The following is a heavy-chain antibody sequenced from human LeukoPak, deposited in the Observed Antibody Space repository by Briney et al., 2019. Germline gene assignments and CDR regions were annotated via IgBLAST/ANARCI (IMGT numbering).Heavy chain of an antibody. CDR1: GFTVSSNY. CDR3: ARAAIAAADDYYYYYMDV. V-gene: IGHV3-53*01. D-gene: IGHD6-13*01. Sequence: GGSLRLSCAASGFTVSSNYMSWLRQAPGRGLEWVSVIYNGGSTYYADSVKGRFTISRDNSKNTLYLQMNSLRAEDTAVYYRARAAIAAADDYYYYYMDVWGKGTTVTVSS. CDR2: IYNGGST. J-gene: IGHJ6*03.